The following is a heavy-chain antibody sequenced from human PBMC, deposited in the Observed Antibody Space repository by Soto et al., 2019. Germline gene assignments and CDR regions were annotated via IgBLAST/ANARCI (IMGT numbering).Heavy chain of an antibody. V-gene: IGHV1-58*01. Sequence: QMQLVQSGPEVKKPGTSLKVSCKASGFTLSSSAVQWVRQARGQGLEWIGWIVVGSDNTNYAQKFQERVTITRDMSTSTVYMDLSSLRSEDTAMYYCAVAILGQPPYCYGMEVWGQGTPVNVSS. CDR1: GFTLSSSA. CDR3: AVAILGQPPYCYGMEV. CDR2: IVVGSDNT. J-gene: IGHJ6*02. D-gene: IGHD1-26*01.